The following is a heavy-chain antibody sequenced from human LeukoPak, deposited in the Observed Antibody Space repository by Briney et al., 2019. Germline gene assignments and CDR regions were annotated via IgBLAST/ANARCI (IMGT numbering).Heavy chain of an antibody. V-gene: IGHV1-2*02. D-gene: IGHD3-3*01. CDR1: GYTFTGYY. CDR2: INPNSGGT. J-gene: IGHJ6*02. Sequence: GASVKVSCKASGYTFTGYYMHWVRQAPGQGLEWMGWINPNSGGTNYAQKFQGRVTMTRDTSISTAYMELSRLRSDDTAVYYCARDAGSLEWLVSYGMDVWGQGTTVTVSS. CDR3: ARDAGSLEWLVSYGMDV.